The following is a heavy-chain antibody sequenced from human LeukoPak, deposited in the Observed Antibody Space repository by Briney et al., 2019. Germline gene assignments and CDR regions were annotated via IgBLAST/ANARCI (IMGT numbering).Heavy chain of an antibody. Sequence: PGRSLRLSCAASGFTFSNYGMHWVRRAPGRGLECVAVIWYDGNHQYYADSVKGRFNISRDNSKNTLYLQMNSLRVEDTAVYYCAKGPTQVLRFLRDGKTYHMDVWGKGTSVLVSS. CDR3: AKGPTQVLRFLRDGKTYHMDV. CDR2: IWYDGNHQ. CDR1: GFTFSNYG. J-gene: IGHJ6*03. V-gene: IGHV3-33*06. D-gene: IGHD3-3*01.